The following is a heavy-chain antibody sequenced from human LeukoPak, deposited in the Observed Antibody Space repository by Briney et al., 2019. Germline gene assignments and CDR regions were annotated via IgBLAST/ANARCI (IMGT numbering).Heavy chain of an antibody. D-gene: IGHD5-18*01. J-gene: IGHJ4*02. V-gene: IGHV4-34*01. CDR3: ARGRVVQLWLSLKPMLKPFDY. CDR1: GGSFSGYY. CDR2: INHSGST. Sequence: PSETPSLTCAVYGGSFSGYYWSWIRQPPGKGLEWIGEINHSGSTNYNPSLKSRVTISVDTSKNQFSLKLSSVTAADTAVYYCARGRVVQLWLSLKPMLKPFDYWGQGTLVTVSS.